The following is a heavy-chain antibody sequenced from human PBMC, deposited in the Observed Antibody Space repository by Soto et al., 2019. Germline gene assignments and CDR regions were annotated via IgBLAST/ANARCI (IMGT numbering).Heavy chain of an antibody. J-gene: IGHJ4*02. Sequence: QVQLQESGPGLVKPSQTLSLTCTVSGGSISSGGYCWSWIRQHPGKGLEGIGYIYCSGSTYYNPSRKSRVTISVDTSKNQFSLKLSSVTAADTAVYYCARGCPVDTAMGLGYYFDYWGQGTLVTVSS. D-gene: IGHD5-18*01. CDR3: ARGCPVDTAMGLGYYFDY. CDR1: GGSISSGGYC. CDR2: IYCSGST. V-gene: IGHV4-31*03.